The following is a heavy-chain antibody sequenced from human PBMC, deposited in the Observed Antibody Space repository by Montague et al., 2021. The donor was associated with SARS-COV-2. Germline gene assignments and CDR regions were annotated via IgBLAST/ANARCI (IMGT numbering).Heavy chain of an antibody. CDR1: GGSISSYY. J-gene: IGHJ3*02. V-gene: IGHV4-59*01. Sequence: SETPSLTCTVSGGSISSYYCSWIRQPPGKGLEWMWYSYYNWSTNYNPTLKSRVTISVDTSKNQFSLTLSSVTAADTAVYYCASGSACMGNAFDIWGQGTMVTVSS. CDR3: ASGSACMGNAFDI. D-gene: IGHD6-19*01. CDR2: SYYNWST.